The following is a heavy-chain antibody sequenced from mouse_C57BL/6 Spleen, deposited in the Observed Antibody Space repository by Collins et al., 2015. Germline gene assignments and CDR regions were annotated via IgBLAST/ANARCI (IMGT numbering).Heavy chain of an antibody. CDR2: IYPSDSYT. CDR3: TRWIYYGNIYAMDY. CDR1: GYTFTSYW. Sequence: QVQLQQPGAELVRPGASVKLSCKASGYTFTSYWINWVKQRPGQGLEWIGNIYPSDSYTNYNQKFKDKATLTVDKSSSTAYMQLSSPTSEDSAVYYCTRWIYYGNIYAMDYWGQGTSVTVSS. V-gene: IGHV1-69*02. D-gene: IGHD2-1*01. J-gene: IGHJ4*01.